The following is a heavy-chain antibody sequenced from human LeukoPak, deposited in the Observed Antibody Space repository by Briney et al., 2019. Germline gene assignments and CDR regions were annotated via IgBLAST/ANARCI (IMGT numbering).Heavy chain of an antibody. J-gene: IGHJ4*02. D-gene: IGHD3-10*01. CDR3: AKDAGELLWFGELYY. V-gene: IGHV3-23*01. CDR1: GFTFSSYA. CDR2: ISGSGGST. Sequence: SGGSLRLSCAASGFTFSSYAMSWVRQAPGKGLEWVSVISGSGGSTYYADSVKGRFTISRDNSKNTLYLQMNSLRAEDTAVYYCAKDAGELLWFGELYYWGQGTLVTVSS.